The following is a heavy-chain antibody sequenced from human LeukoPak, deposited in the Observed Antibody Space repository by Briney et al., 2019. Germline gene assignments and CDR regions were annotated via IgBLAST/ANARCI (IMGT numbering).Heavy chain of an antibody. V-gene: IGHV1-69*05. Sequence: ASVKVSCKASGGTFSSYAISWVRQAPGQGLEWMGGIIPIFGTANYAQKFQGRVTITTDESTSTAYMELSSLRSEDTAVYYRARTVRPARGISLSYFDYWGQGTLVTVSS. J-gene: IGHJ4*02. CDR2: IIPIFGTA. CDR3: ARTVRPARGISLSYFDY. CDR1: GGTFSSYA. D-gene: IGHD3-16*01.